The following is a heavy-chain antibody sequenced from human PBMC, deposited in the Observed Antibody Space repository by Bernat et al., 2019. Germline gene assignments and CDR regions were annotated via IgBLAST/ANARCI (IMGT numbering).Heavy chain of an antibody. D-gene: IGHD3-22*01. J-gene: IGHJ4*02. Sequence: QVQLVQSGAEVKKPGSSVKVSCKASGGTFSSHTISWVRQAPGQGLEWMGRIIPILGIANYAQKFQGRVTITADKSTSTAYMELSSLRSEDTAVYYCARDYYDSSGYEEGSMPFDYWGQGTLVTVSS. CDR2: IIPILGIA. CDR3: ARDYYDSSGYEEGSMPFDY. CDR1: GGTFSSHT. V-gene: IGHV1-69*02.